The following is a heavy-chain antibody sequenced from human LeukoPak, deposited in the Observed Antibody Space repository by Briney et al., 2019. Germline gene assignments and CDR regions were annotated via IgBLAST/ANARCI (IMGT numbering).Heavy chain of an antibody. D-gene: IGHD6-19*01. CDR1: GYTFTSYG. J-gene: IGHJ4*02. CDR3: ARDRKVAGTLYYFDY. Sequence: ASVKVSCKASGYTFTSYGISWVRQAPGQGLEWMGWISAYNGNTNYAQKLQGRVTMTTDTSTSTAYMELRSLRSDDTAVYYCARDRKVAGTLYYFDYWGQGTLATVSS. V-gene: IGHV1-18*01. CDR2: ISAYNGNT.